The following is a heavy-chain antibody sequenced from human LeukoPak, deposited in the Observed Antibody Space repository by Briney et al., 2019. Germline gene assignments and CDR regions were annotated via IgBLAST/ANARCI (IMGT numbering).Heavy chain of an antibody. D-gene: IGHD3-10*02. CDR1: GFTFSHYS. CDR3: AELGITMIGGV. J-gene: IGHJ6*04. CDR2: ISSISDTI. Sequence: GGSLRLSCAASGFTFSHYSMIWVRQAPGKGLEWISYISSISDTIYYADSVKGRFTISRDNAKNSLYLQMNSLRAEDTAVYYCAELGITMIGGVWGKGTTVTISS. V-gene: IGHV3-48*04.